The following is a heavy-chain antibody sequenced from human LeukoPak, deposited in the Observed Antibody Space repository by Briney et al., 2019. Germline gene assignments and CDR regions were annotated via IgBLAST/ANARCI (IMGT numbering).Heavy chain of an antibody. V-gene: IGHV1-2*02. CDR3: ARAGHNSNSGGYDF. CDR2: IDPDTGDT. D-gene: IGHD3-22*01. J-gene: IGHJ4*02. CDR1: GYTFIDHY. Sequence: GASVNVSCKPSGYTFIDHYLHWVRQAPGQGLESPGWIDPDTGDTNYPQKFQGRVTMTRDTSISTAYMELNRLRSDDTAVYYCARAGHNSNSGGYDFWGLGTLVTVSS.